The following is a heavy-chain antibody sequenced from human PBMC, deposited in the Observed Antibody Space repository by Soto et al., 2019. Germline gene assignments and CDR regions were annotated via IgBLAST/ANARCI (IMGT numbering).Heavy chain of an antibody. CDR3: ARVSGTMVRGVIGY. V-gene: IGHV3-74*01. Sequence: EVQLVESGGGLVQPGGSLRLSCAASGFTFSSYWMHWVRQAPGKGLVWVSRINSDGSSTSYADSVKGRFTISRDNAKNTLYLQMTSLRAEDTAVYYCARVSGTMVRGVIGYWGQGTLVTVSS. CDR2: INSDGSST. CDR1: GFTFSSYW. J-gene: IGHJ4*02. D-gene: IGHD3-10*01.